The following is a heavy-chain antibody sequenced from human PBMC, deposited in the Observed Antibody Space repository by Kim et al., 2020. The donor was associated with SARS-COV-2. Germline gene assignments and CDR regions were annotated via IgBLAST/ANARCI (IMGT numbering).Heavy chain of an antibody. D-gene: IGHD3-16*02. CDR3: ARGSYHDGLDF. Sequence: SVKVSCKASGYTFTGYYIHWVRLGPGQGLEWMGRINPESGDSIYAQKFRDRVSMTRDTSIITAYMELSSLGPDDIGVYYCARGSYHDGLDFWGQGTMVTVSS. CDR1: GYTFTGYY. CDR2: INPESGDS. J-gene: IGHJ3*01. V-gene: IGHV1-2*05.